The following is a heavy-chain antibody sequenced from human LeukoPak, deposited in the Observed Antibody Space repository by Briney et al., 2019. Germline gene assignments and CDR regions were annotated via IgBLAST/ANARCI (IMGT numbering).Heavy chain of an antibody. CDR3: ARAASGLGSGDY. J-gene: IGHJ4*02. CDR1: GFTFSTFS. Sequence: GGSLRLSCAASGFTFSTFSMNWVRQAPGKGLEWVSYISSSSSTTYYTDSVKGRFTISRDNAKNSLYLQMNGLRADDTAVYYCARAASGLGSGDYWGQGTLVTVSS. D-gene: IGHD3/OR15-3a*01. CDR2: ISSSSSTT. V-gene: IGHV3-48*01.